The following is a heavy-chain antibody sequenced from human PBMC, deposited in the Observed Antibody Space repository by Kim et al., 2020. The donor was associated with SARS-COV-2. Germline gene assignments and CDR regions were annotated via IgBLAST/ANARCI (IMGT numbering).Heavy chain of an antibody. Sequence: GGSLRLSCAASGFTFSSYAMSWVRQAPGKGLEWVSAISGSGGSTYYADSVKSRFTISRDNSKNTLYLQMNSLRAEDTAVYYCASPGALAAAVFHAWFDPWGQGTLVTVSS. J-gene: IGHJ5*02. V-gene: IGHV3-23*01. CDR2: ISGSGGST. D-gene: IGHD6-13*01. CDR3: ASPGALAAAVFHAWFDP. CDR1: GFTFSSYA.